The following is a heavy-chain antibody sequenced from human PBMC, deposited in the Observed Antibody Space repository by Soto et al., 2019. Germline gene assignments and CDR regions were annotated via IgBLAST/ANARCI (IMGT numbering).Heavy chain of an antibody. CDR2: IWYDGSNK. V-gene: IGHV3-33*01. J-gene: IGHJ4*02. Sequence: QVQLVESGGGVVQPGRSLRLSCAASGFTFSSYGMHWVRQAPGKGLEWVAVIWYDGSNKYYADSVKGRFTISRDNSKNTLYLQMNSLRAEDTAVSYCARAGEYSSSCLDYWGQGTLVTVSS. CDR3: ARAGEYSSSCLDY. D-gene: IGHD6-6*01. CDR1: GFTFSSYG.